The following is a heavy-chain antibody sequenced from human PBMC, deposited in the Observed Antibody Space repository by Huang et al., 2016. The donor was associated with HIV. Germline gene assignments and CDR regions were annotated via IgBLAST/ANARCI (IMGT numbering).Heavy chain of an antibody. D-gene: IGHD2-15*01. CDR3: ATSTPDVGAGVLRSAFDI. CDR2: FDPEEGET. J-gene: IGHJ3*02. V-gene: IGHV1-24*01. CDR1: GYTVSELS. Sequence: QVQLVESGAELKKPGASVRVSCKVSGYTVSELSLHWVRQAPEKGLEWMGGFDPEEGETIYAQRLQGRVTMTEDTSTDTAYMALSSLRPEDTAVYYCATSTPDVGAGVLRSAFDIWGQGTMVTVSS.